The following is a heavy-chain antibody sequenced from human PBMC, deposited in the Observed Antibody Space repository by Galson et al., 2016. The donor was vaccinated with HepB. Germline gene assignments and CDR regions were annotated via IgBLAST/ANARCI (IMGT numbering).Heavy chain of an antibody. D-gene: IGHD3-22*01. J-gene: IGHJ4*02. CDR3: VRAEDYDYGSSGYYPHHFDS. CDR1: GFKFTHYS. V-gene: IGHV3-48*02. CDR2: MSSDGSTT. Sequence: SLRLSCAASGFKFTHYSINWVRQAPGKGLEWVSYMSSDGSTTYHADSVKGRFTISRDTARNSVSLQMNSLRNEDTAIYYCVRAEDYDYGSSGYYPHHFDSWGQGTLVTVSS.